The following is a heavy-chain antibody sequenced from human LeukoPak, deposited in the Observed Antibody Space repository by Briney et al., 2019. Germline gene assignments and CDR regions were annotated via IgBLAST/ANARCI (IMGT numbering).Heavy chain of an antibody. CDR3: AKGARIAVAGRGFDY. J-gene: IGHJ4*02. Sequence: PGRSLRLSCAASGFTFSSYGMHWVRQAPGKGLEWVAVISYDGSNKYYADSVKGRFTISRDNSKNTLYLQMNSLRAEDTAVYYCAKGARIAVAGRGFDYWGQGTLVTVSS. CDR2: ISYDGSNK. V-gene: IGHV3-30*18. CDR1: GFTFSSYG. D-gene: IGHD6-19*01.